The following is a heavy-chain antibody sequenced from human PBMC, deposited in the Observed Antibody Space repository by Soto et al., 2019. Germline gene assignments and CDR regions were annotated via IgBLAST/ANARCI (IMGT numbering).Heavy chain of an antibody. CDR3: ARDWTGGTFDY. V-gene: IGHV4-31*03. CDR1: GDSISNGGYY. Sequence: QVQLQESGPGLVKPSQTLSLTCTVSGDSISNGGYYWGWIRQQPGKGLEWIGNIYHGGSTHYNPSLQSRLNISDDPSNNQFSPKLSSVTAADTAVYYCARDWTGGTFDYWGQGALVTVSS. D-gene: IGHD2-8*02. CDR2: IYHGGST. J-gene: IGHJ4*02.